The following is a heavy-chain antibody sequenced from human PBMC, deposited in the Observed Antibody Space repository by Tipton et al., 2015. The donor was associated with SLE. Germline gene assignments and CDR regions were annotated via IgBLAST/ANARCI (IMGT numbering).Heavy chain of an antibody. Sequence: TLSLTCTVSGGSISSYYWSWIRQPPGKGLEWIGYIYYSGSTNYNPSLKSRVTISVDTSKNQFSLKLSSVTAADTAVYYCAREYWGPSWPCFDYWGQGTLVTVSS. V-gene: IGHV4-59*01. CDR1: GGSISSYY. CDR2: IYYSGST. CDR3: AREYWGPSWPCFDY. J-gene: IGHJ4*02. D-gene: IGHD7-27*01.